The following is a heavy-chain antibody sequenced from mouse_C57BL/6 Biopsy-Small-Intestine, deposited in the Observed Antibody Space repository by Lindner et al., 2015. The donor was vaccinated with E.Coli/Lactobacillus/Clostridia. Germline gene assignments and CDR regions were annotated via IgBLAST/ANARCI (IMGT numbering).Heavy chain of an antibody. CDR1: ATHSVAPG. D-gene: IGHD3-3*01. J-gene: IGHJ2*01. Sequence: LQESGPELVKPGASVKYFLQGLLATHSVAPGLNWVKQRPGKGLEWIGRIYPGDGDTNYNGKFKGKATLTADKSSSTAYMQLSSLTSEDSAVYFCSRGTRLDYWGQGTTLTVSS. CDR3: SRGTRLDY. CDR2: IYPGDGDT. V-gene: IGHV1-82*01.